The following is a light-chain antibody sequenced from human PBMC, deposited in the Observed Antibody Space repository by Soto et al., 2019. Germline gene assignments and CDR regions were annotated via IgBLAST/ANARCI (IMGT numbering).Light chain of an antibody. J-gene: IGKJ4*01. CDR3: QQYKNWPPLT. V-gene: IGKV3-15*01. CDR2: GAF. Sequence: EIVMTQSPATVSVSPGETATLSCRASQSVSYNLAWYQQKPGQGLRLLIYGAFTRANGIPARFSGSGSGTEFSLTISSLQSEDFAVYYCQQYKNWPPLTFGGGTKVEIK. CDR1: QSVSYN.